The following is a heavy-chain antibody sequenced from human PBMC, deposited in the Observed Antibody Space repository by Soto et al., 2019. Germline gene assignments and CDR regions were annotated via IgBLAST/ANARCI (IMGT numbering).Heavy chain of an antibody. Sequence: PETLSLTCTVSGGSVSSGSYYWSWIRQPPGKGLEWIGYIYYSGSTNYNPSLKSRVTISVDTSKNQFSLKLSSVTAADTAVYYCARDHLLFLDLGDAFDIWGQGTMVTVSS. D-gene: IGHD3-3*01. J-gene: IGHJ3*02. CDR1: GGSVSSGSYY. V-gene: IGHV4-61*01. CDR2: IYYSGST. CDR3: ARDHLLFLDLGDAFDI.